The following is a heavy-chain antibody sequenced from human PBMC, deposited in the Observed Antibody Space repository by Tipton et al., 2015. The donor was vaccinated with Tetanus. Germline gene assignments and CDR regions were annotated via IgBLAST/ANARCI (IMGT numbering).Heavy chain of an antibody. CDR3: ARGLPREPFYLDY. J-gene: IGHJ4*02. Sequence: LRLSCVISGFSFSNYKMNWVRQAPGRALEWIGQIYYTAHTTYNPSLDSRVTISVDTAKNQFSLRLSSVTPADAAVYFCARGLPREPFYLDYWGQGKPVTVSS. CDR2: IYYTAHT. D-gene: IGHD3-16*01. CDR1: GFSFSNYK. V-gene: IGHV4-59*12.